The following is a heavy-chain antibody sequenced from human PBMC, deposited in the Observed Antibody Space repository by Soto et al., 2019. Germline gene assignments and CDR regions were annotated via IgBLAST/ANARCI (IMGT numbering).Heavy chain of an antibody. V-gene: IGHV3-23*01. J-gene: IGHJ6*02. CDR3: XXXXXGXXXYGVDV. CDR2: ISGSEGWT. CDR1: GFTFSNHA. Sequence: EVLVLESGGGLLQPGGSLRLSCAASGFTFSNHAMGWVRQPPGKGLEWVSTISGSEGWTYYADSVKGRFTISRDNSKXXXXXXXXXXXXXXXXXXXXXXXXXGXXXYGVDVWGQGTTVTVSS.